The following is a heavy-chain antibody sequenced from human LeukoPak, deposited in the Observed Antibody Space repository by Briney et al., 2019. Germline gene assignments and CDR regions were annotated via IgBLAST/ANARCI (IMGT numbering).Heavy chain of an antibody. CDR1: GDTFSNYA. Sequence: GASVKVSCKASGDTFSNYAINWVRQAPGQGLEWMGRIIPILGKGDYAQKFQGRVTIDADRSTTTAYMELSSLRYEDTAVYYCARGGRGYGGLLEYWGQGTLVTVTS. D-gene: IGHD4-23*01. V-gene: IGHV1-69*04. J-gene: IGHJ4*02. CDR2: IIPILGKG. CDR3: ARGGRGYGGLLEY.